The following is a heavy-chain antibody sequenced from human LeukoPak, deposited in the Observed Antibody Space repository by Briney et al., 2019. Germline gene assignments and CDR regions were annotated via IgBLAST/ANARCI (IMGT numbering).Heavy chain of an antibody. V-gene: IGHV1-18*01. J-gene: IGHJ5*02. CDR2: ISAYNGNT. CDR1: GYTFTSYG. D-gene: IGHD2-2*01. CDR3: AGVVPAAIEYNWFDP. Sequence: ASVKVSCKASGYTFTSYGISWVRQAPGQGLEWMGWISAYNGNTNYAQKLQGRVTMTTDTSTSTAYMELRSLRSEDTAVYYCAGVVPAAIEYNWFDPWGQGTLITVSS.